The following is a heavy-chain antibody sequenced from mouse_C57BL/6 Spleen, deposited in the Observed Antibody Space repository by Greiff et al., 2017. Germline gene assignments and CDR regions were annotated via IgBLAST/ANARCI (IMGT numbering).Heavy chain of an antibody. Sequence: VQLQQSGAELVRPGASVKLSCTASGFNIKDDYMHWVKQRPEQGLEWIGWIDPENGDTEYASKFQGKATITADPSSNTAYLQLSSLTSEDTAVYYCTTWGNYEDWGQGTLVTVSA. CDR2: IDPENGDT. CDR3: TTWGNYED. J-gene: IGHJ3*01. D-gene: IGHD2-1*01. CDR1: GFNIKDDY. V-gene: IGHV14-4*01.